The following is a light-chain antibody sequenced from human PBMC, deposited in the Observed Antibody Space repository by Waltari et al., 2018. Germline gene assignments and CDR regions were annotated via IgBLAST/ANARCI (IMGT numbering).Light chain of an antibody. CDR3: MQATHWPLT. V-gene: IGKV2-30*02. CDR2: KVP. CDR1: QSLVHSDGKTY. J-gene: IGKJ1*01. Sequence: DVVMTQSPPSLRVTVGQPASSSCSSSQSLVHSDGKTYFNWFQQRPGQSPRRLIYKVPNRDAGVPDRFSGSGSGTDFTLKISRVEAEDVGVYYYMQATHWPLTFGQGTKVEIK.